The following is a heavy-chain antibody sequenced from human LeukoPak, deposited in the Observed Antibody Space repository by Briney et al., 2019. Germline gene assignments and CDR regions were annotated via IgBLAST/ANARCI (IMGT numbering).Heavy chain of an antibody. J-gene: IGHJ1*01. CDR2: INPNSGGT. CDR3: VRALWNGGSGEYFQH. D-gene: IGHD3-10*01. CDR1: GYTFTGYY. Sequence: ASVKVSCKASGYTFTGYYMHWVRQAPGQGLGWMGWINPNSGGTNYAQKFQGRVTMTRDTSISTAYMELSRLRSDDTAVYYCVRALWNGGSGEYFQHWGQGTLVTVSS. V-gene: IGHV1-2*02.